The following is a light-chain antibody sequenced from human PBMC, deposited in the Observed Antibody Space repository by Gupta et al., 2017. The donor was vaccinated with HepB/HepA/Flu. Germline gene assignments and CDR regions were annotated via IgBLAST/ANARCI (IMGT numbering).Light chain of an antibody. CDR1: QSVLNRSNKKNY. CDR3: KQHYSVARWT. V-gene: IGKV4-1*01. Sequence: IVMTHSPDSLAPSLGERASINCKSSQSVLNRSNKKNYLAWYQQRLGQPPKLRIFWASARESGVTDRFSGSGSGTDFSLTISSLQVEDVGVYYCKQHYSVARWTFGQGTKVEIK. J-gene: IGKJ1*01. CDR2: WAS.